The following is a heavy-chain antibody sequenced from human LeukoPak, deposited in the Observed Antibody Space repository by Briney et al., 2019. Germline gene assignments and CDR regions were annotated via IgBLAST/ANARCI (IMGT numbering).Heavy chain of an antibody. CDR1: GFTFSSFA. D-gene: IGHD2-15*01. Sequence: GGSLRLSCAASGFTFSSFAMSWVRQAPGKGLEWVSAISDSGGSRYYADSVKGRFTISRDNSKNTLYLQMNSLRAEDTAVYYCAKDYCSGGSCHFDYWGQGTLVTVSS. CDR2: ISDSGGSR. V-gene: IGHV3-23*01. CDR3: AKDYCSGGSCHFDY. J-gene: IGHJ4*02.